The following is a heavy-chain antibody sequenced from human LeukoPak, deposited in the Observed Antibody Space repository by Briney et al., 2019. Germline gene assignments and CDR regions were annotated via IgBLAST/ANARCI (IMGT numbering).Heavy chain of an antibody. CDR3: ARVFDKDV. CDR1: GGSISTYY. CDR2: IFTSGIT. Sequence: SETLSLTCTFSGGSISTYYWSWIRQPAGKGLEWIGRIFTSGITHYNPSLKSRVTMSIDTSKNQFSLRLSSVTAADTAVYYCARVFDKDVRGKGTTVTVSS. J-gene: IGHJ6*03. V-gene: IGHV4-4*07. D-gene: IGHD2-21*01.